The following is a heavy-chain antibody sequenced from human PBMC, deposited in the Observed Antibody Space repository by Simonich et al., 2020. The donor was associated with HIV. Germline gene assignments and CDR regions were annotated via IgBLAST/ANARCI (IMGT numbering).Heavy chain of an antibody. CDR1: GGSFSDFY. Sequence: QVQLQQWGAGLLKPSETLPLTCIVYGGSFSDFYWSWIRQPPGKGLEWIGDINNGGSTNYNPSRKRRVTISEDSSKNQFSLNLSAVTAADTAVYYCARYTPAYSRGHWYFDLWGRGTLVTVSS. CDR3: ARYTPAYSRGHWYFDL. V-gene: IGHV4-34*01. D-gene: IGHD6-19*01. CDR2: INNGGST. J-gene: IGHJ2*01.